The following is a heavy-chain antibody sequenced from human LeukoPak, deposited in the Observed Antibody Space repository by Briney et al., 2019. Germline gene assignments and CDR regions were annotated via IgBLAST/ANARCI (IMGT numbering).Heavy chain of an antibody. D-gene: IGHD3-22*01. CDR3: AKDYYDSSGYPNY. J-gene: IGHJ4*02. Sequence: GGSLRLSCAASGFTFSSYGMHWVRQAPGKGLEWVAFIRYDGSNKYYADSVEGRFTISRDNSKNTLYLQMNSLRAEDTAVYYCAKDYYDSSGYPNYWGQGTLVTVSS. CDR2: IRYDGSNK. CDR1: GFTFSSYG. V-gene: IGHV3-30*02.